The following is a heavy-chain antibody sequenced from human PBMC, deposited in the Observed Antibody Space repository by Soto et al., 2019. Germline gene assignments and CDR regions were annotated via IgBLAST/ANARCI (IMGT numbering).Heavy chain of an antibody. J-gene: IGHJ4*02. V-gene: IGHV4-34*01. CDR1: GGSFSGYY. D-gene: IGHD6-19*01. CDR2: INHSGST. CDR3: ARGRHSSGWYSRGQHLSGDY. Sequence: PSETLSLTCAVYGGSFSGYYWSWIRQPPGKGLEWIGEINHSGSTNYNPSLKSRVTISVDTSKNQFSLKLSSVTAADTAVYYCARGRHSSGWYSRGQHLSGDYWGQGTLVTVSS.